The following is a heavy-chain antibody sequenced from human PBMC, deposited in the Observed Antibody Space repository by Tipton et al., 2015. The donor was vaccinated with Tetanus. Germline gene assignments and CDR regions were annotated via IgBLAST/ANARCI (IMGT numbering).Heavy chain of an antibody. CDR1: GFIISNNN. D-gene: IGHD3-9*01. Sequence: SLRLSCEASGFIISNNNMNWVRQAPGKGLEWVSSISLSSTYIHYTDSVKGRFTISRDNAKNTLYLQMHNLRAEDTAVYYCVRDRFGDNYDIPSNWFGPWGQGTLVIVSS. V-gene: IGHV3-21*01. J-gene: IGHJ5*02. CDR3: VRDRFGDNYDIPSNWFGP. CDR2: ISLSSTYI.